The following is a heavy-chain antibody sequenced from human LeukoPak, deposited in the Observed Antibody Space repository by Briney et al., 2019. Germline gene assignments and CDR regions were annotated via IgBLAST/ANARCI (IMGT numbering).Heavy chain of an antibody. J-gene: IGHJ6*02. V-gene: IGHV3-7*01. Sequence: GGSLRLSCAASGFTFSSYWMSWVRQAPGKGLEWVANIKQDGSEKYYVDSVKGRFTISRDNAKNSLYLQMNSLRAEDTAVYYCVRGDGSGSYYNNYYYGMDVWGQGTTVTVSS. CDR2: IKQDGSEK. D-gene: IGHD3-10*01. CDR1: GFTFSSYW. CDR3: VRGDGSGSYYNNYYYGMDV.